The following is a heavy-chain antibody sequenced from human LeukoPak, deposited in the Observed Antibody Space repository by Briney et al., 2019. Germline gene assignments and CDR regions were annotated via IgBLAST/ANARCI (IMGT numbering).Heavy chain of an antibody. D-gene: IGHD3-10*01. CDR1: GGSISSYY. CDR3: ARTRLTMVRGGWFDP. J-gene: IGHJ5*02. CDR2: IYYSGST. Sequence: SETLSLTCTVSGGSISSYYWSWIRQPPGKGLEWIGYIYYSGSTNYNPSLKSRVTISVDTSKNQFSLKLSPVTAADTAVYYCARTRLTMVRGGWFDPWGQGTLVTVSS. V-gene: IGHV4-59*01.